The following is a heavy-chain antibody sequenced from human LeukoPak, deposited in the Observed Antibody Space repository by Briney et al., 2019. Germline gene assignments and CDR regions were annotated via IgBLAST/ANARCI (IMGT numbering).Heavy chain of an antibody. Sequence: PSETLSLTCAVYGGSFSGYYWSWIRQPPGKGLEWIGEINHSGSTNYNSSLKSRVTISVDTSKNQFSLKLSSVTAADTAVYYCARGAPHYYYDSRGYFDYWGQGTLVTVSS. D-gene: IGHD3-22*01. CDR1: GGSFSGYY. V-gene: IGHV4-34*01. CDR2: INHSGST. J-gene: IGHJ4*02. CDR3: ARGAPHYYYDSRGYFDY.